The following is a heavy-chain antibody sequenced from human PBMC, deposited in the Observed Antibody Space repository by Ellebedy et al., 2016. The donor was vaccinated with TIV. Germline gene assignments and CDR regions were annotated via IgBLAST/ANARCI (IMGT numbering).Heavy chain of an antibody. CDR3: ARGRSLEGFDI. CDR1: GGSISSSTYY. CDR2: IYYSGST. Sequence: SETLFLTCPVSGGSISSSTYYWGWIRQPPGTGLEWIGSIYYSGSTYYNPSLKSRVTISVDTSKNHFSLKLSSVTAADTAVFFCARGRSLEGFDIWGQGTLVTVSS. D-gene: IGHD1-1*01. V-gene: IGHV4-39*07. J-gene: IGHJ3*02.